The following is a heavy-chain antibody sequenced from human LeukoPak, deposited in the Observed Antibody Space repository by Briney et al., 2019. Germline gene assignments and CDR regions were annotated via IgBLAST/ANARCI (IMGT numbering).Heavy chain of an antibody. V-gene: IGHV1-18*01. J-gene: IGHJ4*02. D-gene: IGHD3-22*01. CDR1: GYTFTSYG. Sequence: GASVKVSCKASGYTFTSYGINWVRQAPGQGLEWMGWISTYRGNTNYAQKFQGRVFMTRDTSTSTAYMELGSLRPDDTAMYYCARDSPGSFDSSGLQWGQGTLVTVSS. CDR2: ISTYRGNT. CDR3: ARDSPGSFDSSGLQ.